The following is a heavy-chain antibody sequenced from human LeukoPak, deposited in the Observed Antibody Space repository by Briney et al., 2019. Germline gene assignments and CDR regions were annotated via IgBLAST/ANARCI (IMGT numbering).Heavy chain of an antibody. Sequence: GGSLKPSCAVSGFTVSHSYMSWVRQAPGKGLEWVSVIYSGGSAYYADSVKGRFTISRDNSKNTLYLQMNSLRAEDTAVYYCARDLGTGSWGQGTMVTVSS. CDR2: IYSGGSA. D-gene: IGHD3-10*01. V-gene: IGHV3-66*01. CDR3: ARDLGTGS. J-gene: IGHJ3*01. CDR1: GFTVSHSY.